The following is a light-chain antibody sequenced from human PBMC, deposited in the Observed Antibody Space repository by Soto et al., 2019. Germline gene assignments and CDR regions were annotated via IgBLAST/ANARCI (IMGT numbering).Light chain of an antibody. J-gene: IGKJ4*01. CDR2: DAS. Sequence: EIVFTQSPATLSLSPGERATLSCRASQSVSTYLAWYQQKPGQTPRLLIYDASNRATGIPARFSGSGSGTDFTLTISTLEPEDFAVYYCQQRSDSPLTFGGGTKVDIK. CDR1: QSVSTY. CDR3: QQRSDSPLT. V-gene: IGKV3-11*01.